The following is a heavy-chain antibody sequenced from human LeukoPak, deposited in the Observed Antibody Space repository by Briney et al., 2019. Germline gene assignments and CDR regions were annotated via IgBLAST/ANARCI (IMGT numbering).Heavy chain of an antibody. Sequence: ASVKVSCKASGGTFSSYAISWVRQAPGQGLEWMGGIIPIFGTANYAQKFQGRVTITTDESTSTAYMELSSLRSEDTAVYYCARDGPFGTDYYYYMDVWGKGTTVTVSS. CDR2: IIPIFGTA. V-gene: IGHV1-69*05. CDR3: ARDGPFGTDYYYYMDV. J-gene: IGHJ6*03. CDR1: GGTFSSYA. D-gene: IGHD1-14*01.